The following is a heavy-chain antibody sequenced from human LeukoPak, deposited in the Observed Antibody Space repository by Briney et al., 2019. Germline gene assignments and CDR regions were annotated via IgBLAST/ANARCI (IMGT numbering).Heavy chain of an antibody. V-gene: IGHV4-34*01. J-gene: IGHJ6*02. CDR2: INYSGST. D-gene: IGHD3-10*01. Sequence: SETLSLTCAVYGGSFSGYYWSWIRQPPGKGLEWIGEINYSGSTNYNPSLKSRVTISVDTSKNQFSLKLSSVTAADTAVYYCARGRAYGSGSPRYGMDVWGQGTTVTVSS. CDR3: ARGRAYGSGSPRYGMDV. CDR1: GGSFSGYY.